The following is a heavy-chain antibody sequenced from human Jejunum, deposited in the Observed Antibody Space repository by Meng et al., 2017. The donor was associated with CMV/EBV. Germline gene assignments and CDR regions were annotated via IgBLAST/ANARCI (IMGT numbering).Heavy chain of an antibody. Sequence: GTFSTYSVSGVRQAPGQGLEWMGGIIPSLNIANYAQKFRGRVTITADNADKSTSTAYMELSSLRSEDTAVYYCARVHQQLVRGYFDSWGQGTLVTVSS. CDR3: ARVHQQLVRGYFDS. J-gene: IGHJ4*02. CDR2: IIPSLNIA. CDR1: GTFSTYS. D-gene: IGHD6-13*01. V-gene: IGHV1-69*10.